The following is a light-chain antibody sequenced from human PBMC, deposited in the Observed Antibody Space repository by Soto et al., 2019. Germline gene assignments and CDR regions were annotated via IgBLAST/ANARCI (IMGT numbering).Light chain of an antibody. Sequence: DIQMTQSPSALSGSVGDRVTITCRASQTISSWLAWYQQKPGRAPELLIYAASYLQSGVPSRFSGSGSGTEFSLTIKSLQPEDFATYYCQQGYRTPSWLSFGGGTKVDIK. CDR3: QQGYRTPSWLS. V-gene: IGKV1-39*01. CDR1: QTISSW. CDR2: AAS. J-gene: IGKJ4*01.